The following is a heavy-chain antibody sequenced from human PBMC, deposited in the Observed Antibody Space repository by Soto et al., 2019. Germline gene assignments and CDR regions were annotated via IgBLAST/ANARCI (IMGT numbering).Heavy chain of an antibody. Sequence: QVQLVQSGTEVKKPGASVKVSCKASGYTFTNYYIHWVRQAPGQGLEWMGWINPNSGGTNYAQKLHGRVTMTMAASISTAYMELRRLRSDDTAVYSCARGISPKYCSGDSCYALGAFDIWGQGTVVTVSS. CDR2: INPNSGGT. J-gene: IGHJ3*02. CDR1: GYTFTNYY. V-gene: IGHV1-2*02. CDR3: ARGISPKYCSGDSCYALGAFDI. D-gene: IGHD2-21*01.